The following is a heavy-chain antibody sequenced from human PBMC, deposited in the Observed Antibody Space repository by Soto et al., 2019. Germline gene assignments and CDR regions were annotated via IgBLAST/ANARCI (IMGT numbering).Heavy chain of an antibody. CDR3: ARVSSAVVVVPDYGIDV. Sequence: QVQLVQSGVEVKKPGASVKVSCKASGHTFISHGISWVRQAPGQGLEWMGWISGKNGNTNYAQKLQGRVTLTTDTSASTAYMELRSLRSDDTAVYYCARVSSAVVVVPDYGIDVWGQGTTVTVSS. V-gene: IGHV1-18*04. D-gene: IGHD2-15*01. J-gene: IGHJ6*02. CDR2: ISGKNGNT. CDR1: GHTFISHG.